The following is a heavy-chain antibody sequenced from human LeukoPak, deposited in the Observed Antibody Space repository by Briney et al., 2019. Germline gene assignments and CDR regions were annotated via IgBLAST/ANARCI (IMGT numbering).Heavy chain of an antibody. Sequence: PGGSLRLSCAASGFTFDDYGMSWVRQAPGKGLEWVSAISGSGGSTYYADSVKGRFTISRDNSKNTLYLQMNSLRAEDTAVYYCTYGSGSCFTFDYWGQGTLVTVSS. CDR1: GFTFDDYG. J-gene: IGHJ4*02. CDR2: ISGSGGST. CDR3: TYGSGSCFTFDY. V-gene: IGHV3-23*01. D-gene: IGHD3-10*01.